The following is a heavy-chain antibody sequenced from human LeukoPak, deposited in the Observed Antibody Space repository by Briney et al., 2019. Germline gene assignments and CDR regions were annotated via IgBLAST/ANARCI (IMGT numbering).Heavy chain of an antibody. CDR2: IYHRGST. J-gene: IGHJ5*02. V-gene: IGHV4-38-2*02. CDR3: ARDLYNWLDP. Sequence: SKTLSLTCTVSGYSISSGYYWGWIRQPPGKGLEWIGTIYHRGSTYYNPSLKSRVTISVDTSKNQFSLNLNSVTPADTAVYYCARDLYNWLDPWGQGTLVTVSS. CDR1: GYSISSGYY.